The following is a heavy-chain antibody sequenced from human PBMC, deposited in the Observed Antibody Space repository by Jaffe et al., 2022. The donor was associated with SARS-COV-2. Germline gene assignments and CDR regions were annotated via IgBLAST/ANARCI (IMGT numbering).Heavy chain of an antibody. V-gene: IGHV3-21*01. CDR1: GFTFSSYT. Sequence: EVQLVESGGGLVKPGGSQRLSCAASGFTFSSYTMNWVRQAPGEGLEWVSSISGGSGYIYYADSVKGRFTMSRDNAKNSLSLQMNSLRAEDTAVYYCARGEYSSTSWAWAFAYWGQGILVTVSS. J-gene: IGHJ4*02. CDR2: ISGGSGYI. D-gene: IGHD6-19*01. CDR3: ARGEYSSTSWAWAFAY.